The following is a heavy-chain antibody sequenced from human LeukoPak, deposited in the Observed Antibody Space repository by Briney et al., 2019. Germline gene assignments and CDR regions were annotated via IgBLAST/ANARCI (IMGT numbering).Heavy chain of an antibody. Sequence: PGGSLRLSCTASGFTFSSYWMSWVRQAPGKGLEWVANIKQDGSEKDYVDSVKGRFTISRDNPKNSLYLQMNSLRAEDTAVYYCAKAEYSYGNPFDYWGQGTLVTVSS. CDR2: IKQDGSEK. CDR3: AKAEYSYGNPFDY. CDR1: GFTFSSYW. D-gene: IGHD5-18*01. J-gene: IGHJ4*02. V-gene: IGHV3-7*01.